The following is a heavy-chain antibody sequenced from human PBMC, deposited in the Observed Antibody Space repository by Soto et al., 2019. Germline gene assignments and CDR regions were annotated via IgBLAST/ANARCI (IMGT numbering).Heavy chain of an antibody. Sequence: QVQLVESGGGVVQPGRSLRLSCAASGFTFSSYGMHWVRQAPGKGLEWVAVIWYDGSNKYYADSVKGRFTISRDNSKNTLYLQMNGLRAEDTAVYYWAVSGDYYCGIEVWGQGTTVTVSS. J-gene: IGHJ6*02. CDR1: GFTFSSYG. D-gene: IGHD7-27*01. V-gene: IGHV3-33*01. CDR2: IWYDGSNK. CDR3: AVSGDYYCGIEV.